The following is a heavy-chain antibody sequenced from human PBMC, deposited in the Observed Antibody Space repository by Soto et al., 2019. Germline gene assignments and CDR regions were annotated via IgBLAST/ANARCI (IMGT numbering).Heavy chain of an antibody. CDR1: GGTFSSYA. Sequence: QVQLVQSGAEVKKPGSSVKVSCKASGGTFSSYAITWVRQAPGQGLEWMGGIIPISGTANYAQKFQARVTITADXSXSXXYMELSSLRSEDTAVYYCARDRGPSSGYYPYWFDPWGQGTLVTVSS. J-gene: IGHJ5*02. V-gene: IGHV1-69*12. CDR2: IIPISGTA. D-gene: IGHD3-22*01. CDR3: ARDRGPSSGYYPYWFDP.